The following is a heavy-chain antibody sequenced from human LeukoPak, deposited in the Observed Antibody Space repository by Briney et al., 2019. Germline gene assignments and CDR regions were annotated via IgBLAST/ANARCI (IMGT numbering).Heavy chain of an antibody. J-gene: IGHJ4*02. Sequence: SETLSLTCTVSGGSISSGGYYWSWIRQHPGKGLEWIGYIYYSGSTYYNPSLKSRVTISVDTSMNQFSLKLSSVTAADTAVYYCALGGYNPHYFDYWGQGTLVTVSS. CDR1: GGSISSGGYY. D-gene: IGHD5-12*01. CDR3: ALGGYNPHYFDY. V-gene: IGHV4-31*03. CDR2: IYYSGST.